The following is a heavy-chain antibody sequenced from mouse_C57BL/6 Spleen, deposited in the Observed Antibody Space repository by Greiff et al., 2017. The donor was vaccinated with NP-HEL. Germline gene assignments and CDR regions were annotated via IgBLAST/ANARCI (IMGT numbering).Heavy chain of an antibody. V-gene: IGHV5-4*01. D-gene: IGHD1-1*01. J-gene: IGHJ2*01. Sequence: EVKLMESGGGLVKPGGSLKLSCAASGFTFSSYAMSWVRQTPEKRLEWVATISDGGSYTYYPDNVKGRFTISRDNAKNNLYLQMSHLKSEDTAMYYCAREGLLRSYFDDWGQGTTLTVSS. CDR3: AREGLLRSYFDD. CDR2: ISDGGSYT. CDR1: GFTFSSYA.